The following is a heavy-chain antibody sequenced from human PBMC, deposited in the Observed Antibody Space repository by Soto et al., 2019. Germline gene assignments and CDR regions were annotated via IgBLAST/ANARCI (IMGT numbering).Heavy chain of an antibody. CDR3: ARGRYGDY. Sequence: QVHLVQSGAEVKKPGASVKVSCKGSGYAFTTYGITWVRQAPGQGLEWMGWISAHNGNTNYAQKLQGRVTLTRDTPTSTAYMELRSLRSDATAVFYCARGRYGDYWGQGALVTVSS. J-gene: IGHJ4*02. D-gene: IGHD1-1*01. CDR1: GYAFTTYG. V-gene: IGHV1-18*01. CDR2: ISAHNGNT.